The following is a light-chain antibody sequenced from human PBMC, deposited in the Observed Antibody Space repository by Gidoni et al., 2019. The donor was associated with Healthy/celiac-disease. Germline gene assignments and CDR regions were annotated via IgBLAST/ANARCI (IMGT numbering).Light chain of an antibody. CDR3: HQYYSTPYT. V-gene: IGKV4-1*01. J-gene: IGKJ2*01. CDR1: QSVLYSSNNKNY. Sequence: IVMTQSPDSLAVSLGERATINCKSSQSVLYSSNNKNYLAWYQQKPGQPPKLLIYWASTRESGVPDRFSGSGSGTDFTLTISSLQADDVAVYYCHQYYSTPYTFGQGTKLEIK. CDR2: WAS.